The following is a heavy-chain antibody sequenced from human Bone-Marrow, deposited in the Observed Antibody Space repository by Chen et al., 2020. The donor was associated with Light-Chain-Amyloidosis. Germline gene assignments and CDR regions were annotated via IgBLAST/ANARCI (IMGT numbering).Heavy chain of an antibody. D-gene: IGHD6-19*01. V-gene: IGHV1-2*02. J-gene: IGHJ3*02. CDR3: AKSRQQWLVRDAFDI. Sequence: QGPLVQSGAEVKKPGASVRVSCRASGHSLNGNYIHWVRQAPGQGLEWMGWISASSGGTDYTQKFQGRVTMTRDTSITTAYMELRSLRFDDTAIYYCAKSRQQWLVRDAFDIWGQGTMLTVSS. CDR1: GHSLNGNY. CDR2: ISASSGGT.